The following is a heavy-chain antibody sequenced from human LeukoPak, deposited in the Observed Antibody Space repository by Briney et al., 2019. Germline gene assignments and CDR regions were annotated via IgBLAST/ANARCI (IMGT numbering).Heavy chain of an antibody. CDR2: ISSSSSYI. D-gene: IGHD4-17*01. J-gene: IGHJ3*02. Sequence: GGSLRLSCAASGFTFSSYSMNWVRQAPGKGLEWVSSISSSSSYIYYADSVKGRFTISRDNSKNTLYLQMNSLRAEDTAVYYCAADLYGTDAFDIWGQGTMVTVSS. CDR1: GFTFSSYS. V-gene: IGHV3-21*04. CDR3: AADLYGTDAFDI.